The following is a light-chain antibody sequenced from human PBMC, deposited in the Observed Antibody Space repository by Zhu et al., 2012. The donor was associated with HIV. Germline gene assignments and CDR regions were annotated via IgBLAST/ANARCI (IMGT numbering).Light chain of an antibody. CDR2: RVS. Sequence: ETVMTQSPGILSVSPGERITLSCRASQSVGTNLAWYQQKFGQTPRLLIYRVSDRATGIPARFSGSGSGTEFTLTISSLESEDFAVYYCHQYNNWPPTFGQGPRWNSN. CDR3: HQYNNWPPT. J-gene: IGKJ1*01. CDR1: QSVGTN. V-gene: IGKV3-15*01.